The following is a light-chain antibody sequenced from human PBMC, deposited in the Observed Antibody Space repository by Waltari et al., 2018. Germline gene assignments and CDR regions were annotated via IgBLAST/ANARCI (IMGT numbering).Light chain of an antibody. J-gene: IGLJ3*02. CDR2: DVN. Sequence: QSALTQPRSVSGSPGQSVTISCTRTSSDVGAYDYVSWYQQPPGKAPKFMIYDVNKRPAGVPDRFSGSKSGNTASLTISGLQAEDEADYYCCSFGGGYPVVFGGGTTLTVL. CDR1: SSDVGAYDY. CDR3: CSFGGGYPVV. V-gene: IGLV2-11*01.